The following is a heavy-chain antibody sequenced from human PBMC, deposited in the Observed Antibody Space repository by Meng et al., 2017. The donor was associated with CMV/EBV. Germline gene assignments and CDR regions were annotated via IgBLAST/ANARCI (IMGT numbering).Heavy chain of an antibody. CDR2: MNPNSGNT. V-gene: IGHV1-8*01. CDR3: ASSSSASYYYYYGMDV. CDR1: GYTFTSYD. D-gene: IGHD6-6*01. J-gene: IGHJ6*02. Sequence: ASVKVSCKASGYTFTSYDINWVRQATGQGLEWMGWMNPNSGNTGYAQKFQGRVTMTRNTSISTAYMELSSLRSEDTAVYYCASSSSASYYYYYGMDVWGQGTTVTVSS.